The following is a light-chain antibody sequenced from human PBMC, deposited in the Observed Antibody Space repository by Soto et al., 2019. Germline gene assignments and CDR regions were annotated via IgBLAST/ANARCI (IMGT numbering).Light chain of an antibody. J-gene: IGKJ1*01. V-gene: IGKV3-11*01. CDR2: AAS. Sequence: EIVLTQSPATLSLSPGERATLSCRASQSVSSYLAWYQQKPGQAPRLLIYAASNRATGIPARFSGSGSGTDFTLTISSLEPEDFAVYYCQQRSNWPRTTFGQGTKVEIK. CDR1: QSVSSY. CDR3: QQRSNWPRTT.